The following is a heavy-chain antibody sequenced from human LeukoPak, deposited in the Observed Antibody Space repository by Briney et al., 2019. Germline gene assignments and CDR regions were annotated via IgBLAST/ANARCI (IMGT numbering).Heavy chain of an antibody. D-gene: IGHD1-1*01. V-gene: IGHV4-34*01. J-gene: IGHJ5*02. CDR3: AVRLTTSRLATATTWFDP. CDR1: GESFDGFY. Sequence: SAPLSLTCAVYGESFDGFYWNWIRQFPGKGLEWLGEVNYGGTSDYNPALESRVDISADPSKRQFSLKLTSVTASDTAVYYCAVRLTTSRLATATTWFDPWGQGILVSVSS. CDR2: VNYGGTS.